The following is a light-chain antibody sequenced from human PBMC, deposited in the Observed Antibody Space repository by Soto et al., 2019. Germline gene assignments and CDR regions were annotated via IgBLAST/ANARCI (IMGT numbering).Light chain of an antibody. CDR1: SSDVGGYKF. CDR2: DVS. CDR3: CSYAGTSLV. Sequence: QSVLTQPRSVSGYPGQSVTISCTGTSSDVGGYKFVSWYQQHPGTAPKLMIFDVSQRPSGVPGRFSGSKSGNTASLTISGLQAEDEADYYCCSYAGTSLVFGGGTKVTVL. J-gene: IGLJ3*02. V-gene: IGLV2-11*01.